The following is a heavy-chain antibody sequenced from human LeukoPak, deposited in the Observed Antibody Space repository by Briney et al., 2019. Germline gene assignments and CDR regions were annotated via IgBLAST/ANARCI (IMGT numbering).Heavy chain of an antibody. Sequence: GASVKVSCKASGYTFTSYGISWVRQAPGQGLEWMGWISAYNGNTNYAQKLQGRVTMTTDTSTSTAYMELRSLRSDDTAVYYCARGRGKVTMAQHFQHWGQGTLVTVSS. CDR3: ARGRGKVTMAQHFQH. D-gene: IGHD3-10*01. CDR1: GYTFTSYG. CDR2: ISAYNGNT. J-gene: IGHJ1*01. V-gene: IGHV1-18*01.